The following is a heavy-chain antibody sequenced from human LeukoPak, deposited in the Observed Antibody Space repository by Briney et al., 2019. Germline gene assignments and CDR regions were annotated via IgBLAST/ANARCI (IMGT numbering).Heavy chain of an antibody. J-gene: IGHJ4*02. Sequence: SETLSLTCTVSGGSISSSSYYWGWIRQPPGKGLEWIGSIYYSGSTYYNPSLKSRVTISVDTSKNQFSLKLSSVTAADTAVYYCARDYSGSSRGYYFDYWGQGTLVTVSS. D-gene: IGHD1-26*01. V-gene: IGHV4-39*02. CDR2: IYYSGST. CDR3: ARDYSGSSRGYYFDY. CDR1: GGSISSSSYY.